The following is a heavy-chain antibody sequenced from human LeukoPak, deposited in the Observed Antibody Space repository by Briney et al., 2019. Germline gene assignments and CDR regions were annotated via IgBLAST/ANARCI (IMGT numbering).Heavy chain of an antibody. CDR1: GYSISSGYY. CDR3: ARVPIEGAREAVRNWFDP. CDR2: IYHSGST. D-gene: IGHD1-26*01. J-gene: IGHJ5*02. V-gene: IGHV4-38-2*02. Sequence: SETLSLTCTVSGYSISSGYYWGWIRQPPGKGLEWIGSIYHSGSTYYNPSLKSRVTISVDTSKNQFSLKLSSVTAADTAVYYCARVPIEGAREAVRNWFDPWGQGTLVTVSS.